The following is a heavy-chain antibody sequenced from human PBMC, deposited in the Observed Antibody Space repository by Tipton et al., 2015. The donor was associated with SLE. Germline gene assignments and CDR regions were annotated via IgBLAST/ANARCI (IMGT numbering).Heavy chain of an antibody. CDR3: ARDPYSSSWYYMDV. CDR1: GFSFSNYA. D-gene: IGHD6-13*01. CDR2: ISSDGTNK. V-gene: IGHV3-30*04. Sequence: SLRLSCAASGFSFSNYAIHWLRQAPGKGLEWVAFISSDGTNKFYADSVQGRFTISRDISKSMLFLQMNSLRVEDTAVYYCARDPYSSSWYYMDVWGKGTTVTVSS. J-gene: IGHJ6*03.